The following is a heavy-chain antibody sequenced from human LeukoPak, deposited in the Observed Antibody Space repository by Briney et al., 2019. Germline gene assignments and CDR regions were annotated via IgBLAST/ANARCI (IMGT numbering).Heavy chain of an antibody. CDR2: IIPIFGTA. J-gene: IGHJ3*02. V-gene: IGHV1-69*13. D-gene: IGHD5-18*01. CDR3: ARDRRPGYGYDPYPLGAFDI. Sequence: GASVKVSCKASGGTFSSYAISWVRQAPGQGLEWMGGIIPIFGTANYAQKFQGRVTVTADESTSTAYMELSSLRSEDTAVYYCARDRRPGYGYDPYPLGAFDIWGQGTMVTVSS. CDR1: GGTFSSYA.